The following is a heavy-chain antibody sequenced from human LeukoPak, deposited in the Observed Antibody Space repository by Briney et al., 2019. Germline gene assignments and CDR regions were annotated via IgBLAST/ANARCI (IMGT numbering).Heavy chain of an antibody. V-gene: IGHV4-39*01. CDR1: GGSISSSSHY. CDR2: VYYSGRT. CDR3: VRYVVSGSGIYYFDY. D-gene: IGHD3-10*01. Sequence: PSEPLSLTCTVSGGSISSSSHYWSWIRQPPGEGLEWIASVYYSGRTYYNPSLKSRVTISVDTSKNQFSLKLSSVTAADTAVFYCVRYVVSGSGIYYFDYWGQGTLVTVSS. J-gene: IGHJ4*02.